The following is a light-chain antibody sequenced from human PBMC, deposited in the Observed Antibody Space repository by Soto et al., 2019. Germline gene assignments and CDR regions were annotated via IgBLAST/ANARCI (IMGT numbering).Light chain of an antibody. CDR3: QQYNTWFSIT. J-gene: IGKJ5*01. V-gene: IGKV3-11*01. CDR1: QSVSSY. Sequence: EIVLTQSPATLSLSPGERATLSCRASQSVSSYLAWYQQKPGQAPRLLIYDASNRATGIPARFSGSGSGTDFTLTISSLEPEDFAVYYCQQYNTWFSITFGQGTRLEIK. CDR2: DAS.